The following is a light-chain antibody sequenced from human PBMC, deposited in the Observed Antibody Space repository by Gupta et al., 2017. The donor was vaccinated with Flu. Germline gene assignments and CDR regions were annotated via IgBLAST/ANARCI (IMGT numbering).Light chain of an antibody. Sequence: PGTLSWSPGERATLSCRASQSVGTYLDWYQQKPGLAPRLLIYDASKRATGIPDRFSGGGSGTEFTLTISSRESEDFGIYYCQQRNNWLWPFGQGTKVEI. CDR2: DAS. V-gene: IGKV3-11*01. CDR1: QSVGTY. J-gene: IGKJ1*01. CDR3: QQRNNWLWP.